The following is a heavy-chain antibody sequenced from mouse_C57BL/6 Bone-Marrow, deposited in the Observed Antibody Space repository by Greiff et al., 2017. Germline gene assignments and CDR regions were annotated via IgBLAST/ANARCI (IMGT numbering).Heavy chain of an antibody. D-gene: IGHD1-1*01. CDR1: GYTFTSYW. CDR2: INPSSGYT. J-gene: IGHJ3*01. V-gene: IGHV1-7*01. Sequence: VQLQQSGAELAKPGASVKLSCKASGYTFTSYWMHWVKQRPGQGLEWIGYINPSSGYTKYNQKFKDKATLTADNSSSTAYMQLSSLTYEDSAVYYCARTPYYDGSSYPFAYWGQGTLVTVSA. CDR3: ARTPYYDGSSYPFAY.